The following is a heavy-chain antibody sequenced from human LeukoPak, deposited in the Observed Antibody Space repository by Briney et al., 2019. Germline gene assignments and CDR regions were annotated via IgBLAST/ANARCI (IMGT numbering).Heavy chain of an antibody. CDR2: IYPADSDT. V-gene: IGHV5-51*01. J-gene: IGHJ1*01. Sequence: GESLKISCKGSGYSFTSCWIGWVRQMPGRGLEWMGIIYPADSDTRYSPSFQGQVTVSADKSISAAYLQWSSLKASDTAMYYCARVYGRYLQHWGQGTLVTVSS. CDR3: ARVYGRYLQH. D-gene: IGHD4-17*01. CDR1: GYSFTSCW.